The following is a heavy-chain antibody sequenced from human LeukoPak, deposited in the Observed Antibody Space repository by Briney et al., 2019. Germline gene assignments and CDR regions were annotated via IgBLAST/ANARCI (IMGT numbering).Heavy chain of an antibody. CDR3: AGRRSSGWYAY. V-gene: IGHV3-53*01. CDR2: IYDSGTT. CDR1: GFTVSSNY. J-gene: IGHJ4*02. D-gene: IGHD6-19*01. Sequence: PGGSLRLSCATSGFTVSSNYTSWVRQAPGKGLEWVSVIYDSGTTYYADSVKGRFLIFRDTSKNTVDLQMNSLRVEDTAVYYCAGRRSSGWYAYWGQGTLVTVSS.